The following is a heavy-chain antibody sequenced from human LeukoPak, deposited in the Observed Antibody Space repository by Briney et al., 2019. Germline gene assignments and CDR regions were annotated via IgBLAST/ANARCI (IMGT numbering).Heavy chain of an antibody. V-gene: IGHV1-18*01. Sequence: ASVKVSCKASGYTSTSYGISWVRQAPGQGLEWMGWISAYNGNTNYAQKLQGRVTMTTDTSTSTAYMELRSLRSDDTAVYYCASGPEGWELLSYWGQGTLVTVSS. CDR2: ISAYNGNT. CDR1: GYTSTSYG. CDR3: ASGPEGWELLSY. D-gene: IGHD1-26*01. J-gene: IGHJ4*02.